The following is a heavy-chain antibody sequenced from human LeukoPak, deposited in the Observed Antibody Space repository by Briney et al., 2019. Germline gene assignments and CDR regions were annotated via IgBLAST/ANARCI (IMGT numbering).Heavy chain of an antibody. Sequence: NPSETLSLTCTVSGDSISSYYWSWVRQPPGKGLEWIGYISYTGSTNQNPSLQSRVTISIDTSTSHLSLSLISVTAADTAVYYCARHRRGTSYNPFDSWGQGTLVIVSS. CDR2: ISYTGST. D-gene: IGHD1-1*01. CDR1: GDSISSYY. CDR3: ARHRRGTSYNPFDS. V-gene: IGHV4-59*08. J-gene: IGHJ4*02.